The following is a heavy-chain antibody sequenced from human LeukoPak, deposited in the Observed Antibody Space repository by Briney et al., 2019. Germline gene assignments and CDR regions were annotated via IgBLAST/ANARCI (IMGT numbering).Heavy chain of an antibody. D-gene: IGHD3/OR15-3a*01. CDR2: IPYTGAA. CDR1: SGSISGHY. J-gene: IGHJ6*03. Sequence: PSETLSLTCTVSSGSISGHYWSWVRQPPGKDLDWIGHIPYTGAASYTPSLQSRLTSSVDTSRNPFSLRLTSVTAADTPVYYCARFGPFSGNRTYLDVWGKGTLVTVSS. V-gene: IGHV4-59*03. CDR3: ARFGPFSGNRTYLDV.